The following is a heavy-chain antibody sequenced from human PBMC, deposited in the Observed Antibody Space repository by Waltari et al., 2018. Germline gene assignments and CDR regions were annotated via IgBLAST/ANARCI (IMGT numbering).Heavy chain of an antibody. CDR1: GFPFRGSR. CDR2: INSDGSST. CDR3: ARLPLEQLVRVDY. J-gene: IGHJ4*02. V-gene: IGHV3-74*01. Sequence: EVQLVESGGGLVQPGGSLRLSCAASGFPFRGSRMHWVRQAPGKGLVWVSRINSDGSSTSYADSVKGRFTISRDNAKNTLYLQMNSLRAEDTAVYYCARLPLEQLVRVDYWGQGTLVTVSS. D-gene: IGHD6-13*01.